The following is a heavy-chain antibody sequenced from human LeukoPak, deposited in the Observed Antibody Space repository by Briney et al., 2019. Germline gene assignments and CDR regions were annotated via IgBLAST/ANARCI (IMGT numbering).Heavy chain of an antibody. Sequence: SETLSLTCTVSGGSISSFYWTWLRQPAGKGLEWIGRIHTSGSTDYNPSLRSRVTMSVDTSKNQFSLQLSAVTAADTAVYLCARHDSLGYYVYWGQGTLVTVSS. V-gene: IGHV4-4*07. J-gene: IGHJ4*02. D-gene: IGHD3-22*01. CDR1: GGSISSFY. CDR3: ARHDSLGYYVY. CDR2: IHTSGST.